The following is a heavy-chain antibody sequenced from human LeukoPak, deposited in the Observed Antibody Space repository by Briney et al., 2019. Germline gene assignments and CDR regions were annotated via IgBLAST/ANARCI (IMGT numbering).Heavy chain of an antibody. V-gene: IGHV1-2*02. J-gene: IGHJ4*02. D-gene: IGHD5-18*01. CDR3: ARAVDTAMVTAFGDY. CDR1: GYTFTGYY. CDR2: INPNSGGT. Sequence: GASVKVSCKASGYTFTGYYMHWVRQAPGQGLEWMGWINPNSGGTNYAQKFQGRVTMTRDTSISTAYMELSRLRSDDTAVYYCARAVDTAMVTAFGDYWGQGTLVTVSS.